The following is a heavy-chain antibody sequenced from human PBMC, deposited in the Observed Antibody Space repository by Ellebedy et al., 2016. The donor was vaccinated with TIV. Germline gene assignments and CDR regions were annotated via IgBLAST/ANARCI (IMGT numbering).Heavy chain of an antibody. CDR2: ISSNGGST. J-gene: IGHJ6*02. D-gene: IGHD5-18*01. Sequence: PGGSLRLSCSASGFTFSSYAMHWVRQAPGKGLEYVSAISSNGGSTYYADSVKGRFTISRDNSKNTLYLQMNSLRAEDTAVYYCASLEDTAMSYGMDVWGQGTTVTVSS. CDR1: GFTFSSYA. V-gene: IGHV3-64*04. CDR3: ASLEDTAMSYGMDV.